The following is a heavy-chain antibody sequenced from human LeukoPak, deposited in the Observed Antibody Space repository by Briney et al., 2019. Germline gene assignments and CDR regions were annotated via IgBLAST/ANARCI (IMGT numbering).Heavy chain of an antibody. D-gene: IGHD6-13*01. CDR1: GYMFSNYW. J-gene: IGHJ4*02. V-gene: IGHV5-51*01. Sequence: GESLKISCEGSGYMFSNYWIGWVRQMPGKGLEWMGNIHPADSDTRYSPSFQGHVTISADKSINTAYLQWTSLNASDTAMYYCARTYTSGWCANWGQGTLVTVSS. CDR2: IHPADSDT. CDR3: ARTYTSGWCAN.